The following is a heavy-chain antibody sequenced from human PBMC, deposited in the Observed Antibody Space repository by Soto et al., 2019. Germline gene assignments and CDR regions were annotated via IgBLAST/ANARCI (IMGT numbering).Heavy chain of an antibody. Sequence: ASVKVSCKASGGTFSSYAISWVRQAPGQGLEWMGGIIPIFGTANYAQKFQGRVTITADESTSTAYMELSSLRSEDTAVYYCASQNKVVPAAPPGWFDPWGQGTLVTVSS. V-gene: IGHV1-69*13. CDR1: GGTFSSYA. CDR3: ASQNKVVPAAPPGWFDP. J-gene: IGHJ5*02. D-gene: IGHD2-2*01. CDR2: IIPIFGTA.